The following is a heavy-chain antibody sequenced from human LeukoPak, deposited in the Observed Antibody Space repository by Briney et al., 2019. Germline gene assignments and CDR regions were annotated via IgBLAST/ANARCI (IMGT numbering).Heavy chain of an antibody. CDR3: AREEGTYYYDSSGFIDY. Sequence: GGSLRLSCAASGFTFRSYWMHWVRQAPGKGLVWVSRINSDGSSTSYADSVKGRFTISRDNAKNTLYLQMNSLRAEDTAVYYCAREEGTYYYDSSGFIDYWGQGTLVTVSS. CDR2: INSDGSST. J-gene: IGHJ4*02. V-gene: IGHV3-74*01. D-gene: IGHD3-22*01. CDR1: GFTFRSYW.